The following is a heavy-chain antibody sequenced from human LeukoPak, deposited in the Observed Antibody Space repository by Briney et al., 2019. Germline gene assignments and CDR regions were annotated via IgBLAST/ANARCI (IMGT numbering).Heavy chain of an antibody. Sequence: ASVKVSCKASGYTFTGYYIHWVRQARGQGLEWMGWINPNSGVTKFAQKFQGRVTVTRDTSISTAYMEMRRLRPDDRAVYFCARGPPTRVVVITTGDFDYWGQGTLVTVSS. V-gene: IGHV1-2*02. D-gene: IGHD3-22*01. J-gene: IGHJ4*02. CDR3: ARGPPTRVVVITTGDFDY. CDR1: GYTFTGYY. CDR2: INPNSGVT.